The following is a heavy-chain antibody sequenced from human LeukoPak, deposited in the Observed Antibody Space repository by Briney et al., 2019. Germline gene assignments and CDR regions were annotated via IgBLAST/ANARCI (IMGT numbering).Heavy chain of an antibody. CDR2: VYTTGST. Sequence: PSETLSLTCTVSGGSISSGSYYWAWIRQPAGKGLEWIGRVYTTGSTNYNPSLKSRVTISVDTSKNQFSLRLSSVTAADTAVYYCASEGIAAAGSFVYWGQGTLVTVSS. CDR3: ASEGIAAAGSFVY. J-gene: IGHJ4*02. D-gene: IGHD6-25*01. CDR1: GGSISSGSYY. V-gene: IGHV4-61*02.